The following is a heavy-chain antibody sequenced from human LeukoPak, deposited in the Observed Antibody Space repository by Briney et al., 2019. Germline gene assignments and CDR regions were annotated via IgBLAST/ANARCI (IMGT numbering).Heavy chain of an antibody. D-gene: IGHD6-19*01. CDR3: AKESRQYSSGWYLFLY. V-gene: IGHV3-23*01. Sequence: PGGSLRLSCAASGFTFSSYAMSWNRQAPGKGLEWVSAISGSGGSTYYADSVKGRFTISRDNSKNTLYPQMNSLRAEDTAVYYCAKESRQYSSGWYLFLYWGQGTLVTVSS. CDR1: GFTFSSYA. J-gene: IGHJ4*02. CDR2: ISGSGGST.